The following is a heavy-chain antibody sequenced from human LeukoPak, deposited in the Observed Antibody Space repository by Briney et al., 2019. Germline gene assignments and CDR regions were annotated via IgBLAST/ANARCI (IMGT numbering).Heavy chain of an antibody. J-gene: IGHJ5*02. CDR1: GGSFSGYY. CDR2: INHSGST. Sequence: SETLSLTCAVYGGSFSGYYWSWIRQPPGKGLEWIGKINHSGSTNYNPSLKSRVTISVDTSKNQFSLKLSSVTAADTAVYYCARLTRHIVVVPAAMPQFDPWGQGTLVTVSS. D-gene: IGHD2-2*01. CDR3: ARLTRHIVVVPAAMPQFDP. V-gene: IGHV4-34*01.